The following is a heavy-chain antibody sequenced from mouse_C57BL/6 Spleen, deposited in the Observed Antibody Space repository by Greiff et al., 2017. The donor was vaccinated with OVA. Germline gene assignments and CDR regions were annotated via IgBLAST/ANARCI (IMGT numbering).Heavy chain of an antibody. J-gene: IGHJ1*03. CDR3: ARRGNYAVVANWYFDV. Sequence: QVQLKQPGAELVKPGASVKMSCKASGYTFTSYWITWVKQRPGQGLEWIGDIYPGSGSTNYNEKFKSKATLTVDTSSSTAYMQLSSLTSEDSAVYYCARRGNYAVVANWYFDVWGTGTTVTVSS. CDR2: IYPGSGST. D-gene: IGHD1-1*01. CDR1: GYTFTSYW. V-gene: IGHV1-55*01.